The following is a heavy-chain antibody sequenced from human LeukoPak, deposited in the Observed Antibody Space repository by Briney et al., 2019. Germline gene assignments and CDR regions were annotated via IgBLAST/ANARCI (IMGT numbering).Heavy chain of an antibody. CDR3: AQWSRYFDY. CDR1: GFTFSSYG. D-gene: IGHD1-26*01. Sequence: GGTLRLSCAASGFTFSSYGMSWVRQAPGKGLEWVSAISGSGGSTYYADSVKGRFTISRDNSKNTLYLQMNSLRAEDTALYFCAQWSRYFDYWGQGTLVTVSS. J-gene: IGHJ4*02. V-gene: IGHV3-23*01. CDR2: ISGSGGST.